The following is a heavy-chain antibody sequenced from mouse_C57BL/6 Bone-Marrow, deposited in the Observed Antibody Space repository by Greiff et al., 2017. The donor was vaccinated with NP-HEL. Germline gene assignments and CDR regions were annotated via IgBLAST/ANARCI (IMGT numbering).Heavy chain of an antibody. CDR2: IDPEDGDT. V-gene: IGHV14-1*01. Sequence: VQLQQSGAELVRPGASVKLSCTASGFTIKDYYMHWVKQRPEQGLEWIGRIDPEDGDTEYAPKFQGKATMTADTSSNTAYLQLSSLTSEDTAVYYCTTWDYGSSFYAMDYWGQGTSVTVSS. CDR3: TTWDYGSSFYAMDY. CDR1: GFTIKDYY. D-gene: IGHD1-1*01. J-gene: IGHJ4*01.